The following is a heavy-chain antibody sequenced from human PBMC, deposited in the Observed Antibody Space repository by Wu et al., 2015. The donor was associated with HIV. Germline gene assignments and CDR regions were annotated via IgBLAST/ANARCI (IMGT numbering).Heavy chain of an antibody. J-gene: IGHJ5*02. V-gene: IGHV1-18*01. CDR2: ISTYNGKT. D-gene: IGHD3-16*01. CDR3: ARDWGGSVLPVSTP. CDR1: GYTFTSYG. Sequence: QVQLVQSGAEMKKPGASVKVSCKASGYTFTSYGISWVRQAPGQGLEWMGWISTYNGKTNYAQKLQGRVTMTTDTSTSTVYMELRSLRSDDTAVYYCARDWGGSVLPVSTPWGQGNPGSPSPQ.